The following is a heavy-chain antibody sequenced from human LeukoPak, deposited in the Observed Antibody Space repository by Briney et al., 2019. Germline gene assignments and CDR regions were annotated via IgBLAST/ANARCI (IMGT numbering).Heavy chain of an antibody. Sequence: ASVKVSCKASGYTFTSYDINWVRQATGQGLEWMGWMNPNSGNTGYAQKFQGRVTMTRNASISTAYMELSSLRSEDTAVYYCAVDCSSTSCYDNWFDPWGQGTLVTVSS. D-gene: IGHD2-2*01. CDR3: AVDCSSTSCYDNWFDP. J-gene: IGHJ5*02. CDR2: MNPNSGNT. CDR1: GYTFTSYD. V-gene: IGHV1-8*01.